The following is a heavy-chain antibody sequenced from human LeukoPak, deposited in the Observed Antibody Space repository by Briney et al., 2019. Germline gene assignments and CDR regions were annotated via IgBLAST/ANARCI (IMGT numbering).Heavy chain of an antibody. CDR3: AYSSGYQQH. J-gene: IGHJ1*01. CDR1: GGSFSDYY. V-gene: IGHV4-34*01. CDR2: INHSGST. D-gene: IGHD3-22*01. Sequence: SETLSLTCAVYGGSFSDYYWSWIRQPPGKGLEWIGEINHSGSTNYNPSLKSRVTISVDTSKNQFSLKLSSVTAADTDVYYCAYSSGYQQHWGQGTLVTVSS.